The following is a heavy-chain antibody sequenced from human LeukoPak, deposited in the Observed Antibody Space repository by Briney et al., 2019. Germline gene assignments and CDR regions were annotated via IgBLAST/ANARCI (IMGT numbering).Heavy chain of an antibody. CDR2: ISSSSSYI. D-gene: IGHD1-26*01. CDR1: GFTFSSYS. J-gene: IGHJ3*02. V-gene: IGHV3-21*01. CDR3: ARDNSGSYYPAFDI. Sequence: GGSLRLSCAASGFTFSSYSMNWVRQAPGKGLEWVSSISSSSSYIYYADSVKGRFTISRDNAKNSLYLQMNSLRAEDTAVYYCARDNSGSYYPAFDIWGQGTMVTVSS.